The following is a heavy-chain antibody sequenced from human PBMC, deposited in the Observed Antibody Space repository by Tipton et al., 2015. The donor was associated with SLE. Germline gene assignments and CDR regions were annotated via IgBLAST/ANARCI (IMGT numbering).Heavy chain of an antibody. CDR3: AGSDYYDSSGYYSYAFDI. Sequence: LSLTCTVSGGSISSHYWSWIRQPPGKGLEWIGYIYNSGSGNYNPSLKSRVTISVDTSKNQFSLKLSSVSAADTAVYYCAGSDYYDSSGYYSYAFDIWGQGTMVTVSS. D-gene: IGHD3-22*01. J-gene: IGHJ3*02. V-gene: IGHV4-59*11. CDR2: IYNSGSG. CDR1: GGSISSHY.